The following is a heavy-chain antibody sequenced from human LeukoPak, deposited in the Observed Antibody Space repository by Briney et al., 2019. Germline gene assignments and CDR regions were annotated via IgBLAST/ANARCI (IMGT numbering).Heavy chain of an antibody. CDR3: ASDKVYYYDSSGYSYYWYFDL. J-gene: IGHJ2*01. V-gene: IGHV3-66*01. D-gene: IGHD3-22*01. CDR1: GFTVSSNY. CDR2: IYSGGST. Sequence: PGGSLRLSCAASGFTVSSNYMSWVRQAPGKGLEWVSVIYSGGSTYYADSVKGRFTISRDNSKNTLYLQMNSLRAEDTAVYYCASDKVYYYDSSGYSYYWYFDLWGRGTLVTVSS.